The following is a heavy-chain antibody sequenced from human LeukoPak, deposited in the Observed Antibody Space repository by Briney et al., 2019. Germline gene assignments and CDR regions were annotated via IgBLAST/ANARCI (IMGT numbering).Heavy chain of an antibody. CDR2: ISSRSSYI. V-gene: IGHV3-21*01. CDR3: ANGSSTHGEYYFDY. J-gene: IGHJ4*02. D-gene: IGHD5-18*01. CDR1: GFTFSSYS. Sequence: GGSLRLSCAASGFTFSSYSMNWVRQAPGKGLEWVSSISSRSSYIYYADSVKGRFTISRDNAKNSLYLQINSLRAEDTAVYYCANGSSTHGEYYFDYWGQGTLVTVSS.